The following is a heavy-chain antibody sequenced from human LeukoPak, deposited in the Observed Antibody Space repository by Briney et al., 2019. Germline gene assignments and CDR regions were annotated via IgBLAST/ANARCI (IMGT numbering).Heavy chain of an antibody. CDR1: GFTFTTYS. J-gene: IGHJ4*02. D-gene: IGHD1-7*01. V-gene: IGHV3-23*03. CDR2: VNPGGTLT. CDR3: AKDRAGTSWAD. Sequence: GGSLRLSCAASGFTFTTYSMAWVRQAPGKGLEWVSTVNPGGTLTYYTDSVKGRFTISRDNSRNTVFLQMNSLRVEDTAIYYCAKDRAGTSWADWGQGTLVTVSS.